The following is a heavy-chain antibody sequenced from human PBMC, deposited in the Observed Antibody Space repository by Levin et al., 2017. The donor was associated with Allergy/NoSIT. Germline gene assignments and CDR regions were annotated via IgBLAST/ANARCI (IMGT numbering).Heavy chain of an antibody. Sequence: PSETLSLTCTVSGGSISSSSYYWGWIRQPPGKGLEWIGSIYYSGSTYYNPSLKSRVTISVDTSKNQFSLKLSSVTAADTAVYYCASETDYGDYFEYFQHWGQGTLVTVSS. CDR3: ASETDYGDYFEYFQH. CDR1: GGSISSSSYY. D-gene: IGHD4-17*01. J-gene: IGHJ1*01. CDR2: IYYSGST. V-gene: IGHV4-39*01.